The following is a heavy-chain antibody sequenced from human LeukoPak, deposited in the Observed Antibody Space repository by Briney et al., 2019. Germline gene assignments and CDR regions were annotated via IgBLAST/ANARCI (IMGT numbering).Heavy chain of an antibody. CDR3: ARDGYCSSTSCYTGYYYYYYMDV. J-gene: IGHJ6*03. CDR2: IRDDGSNK. V-gene: IGHV3-30*02. Sequence: PGGSLRLSCAASGFTFSSYGMHWVRQAPGKGLEWVAFIRDDGSNKYYADSVKGRFTISRDNSKNTLYLQMNSLRAEDTAVYYCARDGYCSSTSCYTGYYYYYYMDVWGKGTTVTVSS. D-gene: IGHD2-2*02. CDR1: GFTFSSYG.